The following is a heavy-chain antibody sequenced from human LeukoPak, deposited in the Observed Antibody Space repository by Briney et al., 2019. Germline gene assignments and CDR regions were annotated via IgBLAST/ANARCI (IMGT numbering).Heavy chain of an antibody. CDR1: GFTFSSYS. D-gene: IGHD3-10*01. J-gene: IGHJ4*02. Sequence: PRGSLRLSCAASGFTFSSYSMNWVRQAPGKGLEWVSYISSSSSTIYYADSVKGRFTISRDNAKNSLYLQMNSLRAEDTAVYYCARDPMVRGVIIPNPLWGQGTLVTVSS. V-gene: IGHV3-48*04. CDR3: ARDPMVRGVIIPNPL. CDR2: ISSSSSTI.